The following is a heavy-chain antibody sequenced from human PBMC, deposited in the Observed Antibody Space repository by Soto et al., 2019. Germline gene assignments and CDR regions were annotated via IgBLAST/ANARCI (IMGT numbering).Heavy chain of an antibody. V-gene: IGHV4-59*08. Sequence: QVQLQESGPGLVKPSETLSLTCIVSGGSIRPYYWSWVRQPPGKGLEWIGYIHSSGTTNYNPSLKSRVTISVDTSKNQFSLKLNSVAGADTAAYYCARQGSTSLRYFDYWAQRTLVTVS. D-gene: IGHD3-10*01. CDR1: GGSIRPYY. CDR2: IHSSGTT. J-gene: IGHJ4*02. CDR3: ARQGSTSLRYFDY.